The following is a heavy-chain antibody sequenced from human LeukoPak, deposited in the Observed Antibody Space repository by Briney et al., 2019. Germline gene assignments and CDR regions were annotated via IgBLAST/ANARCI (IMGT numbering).Heavy chain of an antibody. CDR3: AKISGTAGSWEN. J-gene: IGHJ4*02. D-gene: IGHD6-13*01. CDR1: GLTYNA. Sequence: GTSLRLSCAASGLTYNAIHWVRQAPGKGLEWVSAISGSGGGTYYADSVKGRFTISRDNSKNTLYLQMNSLRAEDTAVYYCAKISGTAGSWENWGQGTLVTVSS. V-gene: IGHV3-23*01. CDR2: ISGSGGGT.